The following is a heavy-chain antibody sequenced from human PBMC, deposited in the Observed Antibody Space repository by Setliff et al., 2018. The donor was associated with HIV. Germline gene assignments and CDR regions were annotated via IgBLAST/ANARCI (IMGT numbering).Heavy chain of an antibody. Sequence: GASVKVSCKASGYTFTDNYIHWVRQAPGQGLEWMAWINSASGGTNYAQNFQGGVTVTRDTSINTVYLEVNGLKSDDTAEYYCARDYIHVFDIWGQGTMVTVSS. CDR3: ARDYIHVFDI. CDR2: INSASGGT. CDR1: GYTFTDNY. J-gene: IGHJ3*02. V-gene: IGHV1-2*02.